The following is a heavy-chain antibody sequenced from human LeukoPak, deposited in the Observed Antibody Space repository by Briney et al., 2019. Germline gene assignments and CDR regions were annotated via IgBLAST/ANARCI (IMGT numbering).Heavy chain of an antibody. V-gene: IGHV1-46*01. CDR1: GYTFTGYY. CDR3: ARATVTTAYFDY. Sequence: ASVKVSCKASGYTFTGYYMHWVRQAPGQRLEWMGIINPSGGSTSYAQKFQGRVTMTRDTSTSTVYMELSSLRSEDTAVYYCARATVTTAYFDYWGQETLVTVSS. CDR2: INPSGGST. D-gene: IGHD4-17*01. J-gene: IGHJ4*02.